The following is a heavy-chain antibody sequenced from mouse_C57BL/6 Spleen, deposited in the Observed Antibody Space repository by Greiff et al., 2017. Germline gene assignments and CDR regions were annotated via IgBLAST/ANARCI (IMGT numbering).Heavy chain of an antibody. Sequence: VQLKQSGPELVKPGASVKMSCKASGYTFTDYNMHWVKQSHGKSLEWIGYINPNNGGTSYNQKFKGKATLTVNKSSSTAYMALRSLTSEDSAVYYCARAGGYYWYFDVWGTGTTVTVSS. J-gene: IGHJ1*03. CDR2: INPNNGGT. D-gene: IGHD2-2*01. CDR1: GYTFTDYN. CDR3: ARAGGYYWYFDV. V-gene: IGHV1-22*01.